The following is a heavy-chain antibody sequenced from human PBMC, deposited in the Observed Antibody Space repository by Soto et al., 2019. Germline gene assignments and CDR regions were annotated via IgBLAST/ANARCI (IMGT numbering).Heavy chain of an antibody. D-gene: IGHD1-7*01. J-gene: IGHJ4*02. CDR2: MSGSSSTT. CDR3: AKNQERELPRVIDF. V-gene: IGHV3-23*01. Sequence: EVRLLESGGGLVKPGGSLRLPCATSGLTFSNYAMSWVRQAPGGGLEWVSSMSGSSSTTYYADSVRGRFTISRDRSKNTLYLQMSSLRAEDTALYYCAKNQERELPRVIDFWGQGTLVTVSS. CDR1: GLTFSNYA.